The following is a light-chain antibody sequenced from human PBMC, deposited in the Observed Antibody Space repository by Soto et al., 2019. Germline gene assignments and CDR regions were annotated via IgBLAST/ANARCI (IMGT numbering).Light chain of an antibody. CDR3: MQDLQTPWT. V-gene: IGKV2-28*01. CDR2: LGS. J-gene: IGKJ1*01. Sequence: DILMTQSPLSLPVTPGEPASISCRSSDSLLHSTGYNYLHWYLQKPGQSPQLLIYLGSNRASGVPDRFSGSGSGTDFTLKISRVEAEDVGVYYCMQDLQTPWTFGQGTKVDIK. CDR1: DSLLHSTGYNY.